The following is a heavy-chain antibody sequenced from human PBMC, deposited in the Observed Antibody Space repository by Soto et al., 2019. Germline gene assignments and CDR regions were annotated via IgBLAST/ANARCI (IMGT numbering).Heavy chain of an antibody. D-gene: IGHD2-8*01. CDR1: GDSISSDNYY. V-gene: IGHV4-39*01. CDR3: ARHPGYAVPTVYATHYFNY. Sequence: QLQLQESGPGLVKPSETLSLTCTVSGDSISSDNYYCGWIRQPPGKGLEWIGSLYYTGSTYYNPSLKSRVTMSVDTSKSQFSLKLSSVTAADTAVYYCARHPGYAVPTVYATHYFNYWGQGILVTVST. J-gene: IGHJ4*02. CDR2: LYYTGST.